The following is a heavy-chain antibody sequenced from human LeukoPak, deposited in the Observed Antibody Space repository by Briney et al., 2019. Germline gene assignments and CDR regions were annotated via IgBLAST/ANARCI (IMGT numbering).Heavy chain of an antibody. CDR3: ARDGRPDYYDSSGYTYYYYYMDV. Sequence: GGSLRLSCAASGFTFSSYGMHWVRQAPGKGLEWVAFIRYDGSNKYYADSVKGRFTISRDNSKNTLYLQMNSLRAEDTAVYYCARDGRPDYYDSSGYTYYYYYMDVWGKGTTVTISS. J-gene: IGHJ6*03. CDR1: GFTFSSYG. V-gene: IGHV3-30*02. D-gene: IGHD3-22*01. CDR2: IRYDGSNK.